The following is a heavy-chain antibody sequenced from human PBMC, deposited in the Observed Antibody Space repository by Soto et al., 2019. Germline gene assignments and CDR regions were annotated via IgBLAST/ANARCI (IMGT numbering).Heavy chain of an antibody. J-gene: IGHJ2*01. CDR2: IIPILGIA. V-gene: IGHV1-69*02. CDR1: GGTFSSYT. Sequence: QVQLVQSGAEVKKPGSSVKVSCKASGGTFSSYTISWVRQAPGQGLEWMGRIIPILGIANYAQKFQGRVKITADKSTSTAYMELSILRSEDTAVYYCARGRKVYGYFDLWGRGTLVTVSS. CDR3: ARGRKVYGYFDL.